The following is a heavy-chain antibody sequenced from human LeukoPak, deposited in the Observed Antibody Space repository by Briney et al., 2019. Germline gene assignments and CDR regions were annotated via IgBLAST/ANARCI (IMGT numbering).Heavy chain of an antibody. D-gene: IGHD3-22*01. V-gene: IGHV5-51*01. CDR1: GYSFTSYW. J-gene: IGHJ5*02. CDR3: ARRVGDSSGYYWS. Sequence: GXXXKISCKGSGYSFTSYWIGWVRQMPGKGLEWMGIIYPGDSDTRYSPSFQGQVTISADKSISTAYLQWSSLKASDTAMYYCARRVGDSSGYYWSWGQGTLVTVSS. CDR2: IYPGDSDT.